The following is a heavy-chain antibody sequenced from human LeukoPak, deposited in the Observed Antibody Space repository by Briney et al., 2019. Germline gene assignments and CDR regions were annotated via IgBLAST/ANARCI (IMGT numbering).Heavy chain of an antibody. CDR1: GFTFNSYW. D-gene: IGHD3-10*02. CDR3: AELGITMIGGV. V-gene: IGHV3-74*01. CDR2: INGDGSTT. J-gene: IGHJ6*04. Sequence: GGSLRLSCVASGFTFNSYWMHWVRQAPGKGLVWVSRINGDGSTTTYADSVKGRFTISRDNAKNSLYLQMNSLRAEDTAVYYCAELGITMIGGVWGKGTTVTISS.